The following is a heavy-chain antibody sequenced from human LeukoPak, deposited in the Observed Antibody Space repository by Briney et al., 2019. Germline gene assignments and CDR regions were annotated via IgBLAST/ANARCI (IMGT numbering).Heavy chain of an antibody. Sequence: ESGPTLVNPTETLTLTCTVSGFSLSNARMGVSWIRQPPGKALEWLAHIFSYDEKSYSTSLKSRLTISKDTSKSQVVLTMTNMDPVDTATYYCARITGYCSGGSCRYFDYWGQGTLVTVSS. J-gene: IGHJ4*02. V-gene: IGHV2-26*01. CDR2: IFSYDEK. D-gene: IGHD2-15*01. CDR1: GFSLSNARMG. CDR3: ARITGYCSGGSCRYFDY.